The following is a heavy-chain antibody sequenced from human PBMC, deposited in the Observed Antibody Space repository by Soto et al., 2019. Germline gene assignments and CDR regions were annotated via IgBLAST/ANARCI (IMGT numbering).Heavy chain of an antibody. CDR3: GRGRSGQIVIFY. CDR2: IGPESGAT. Sequence: ASVKVSCKTSGYTFTGHYIHWVRQAPQQGPEWMGEIGPESGATRYAEKFRGRVTMTMDTSITTVYTELRNLSPDDTAVYYCGRGRSGQIVIFYWGQGTLVTVSS. D-gene: IGHD1-26*01. V-gene: IGHV1-2*02. J-gene: IGHJ4*02. CDR1: GYTFTGHY.